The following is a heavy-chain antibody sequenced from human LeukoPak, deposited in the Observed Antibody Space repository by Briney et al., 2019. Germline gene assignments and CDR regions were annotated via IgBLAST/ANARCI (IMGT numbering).Heavy chain of an antibody. D-gene: IGHD5-18*01. CDR3: ARHLSRGYSYGV. Sequence: SETLSLTCTVSGGSISSYYWSWIRQPPGKGLEWIGYIYYSGSTNYNPSLKSRVTISVDTSKNQFSLKLSSVTAADTAVYYCARHLSRGYSYGVWGQGTLVTVSS. J-gene: IGHJ4*02. V-gene: IGHV4-59*08. CDR1: GGSISSYY. CDR2: IYYSGST.